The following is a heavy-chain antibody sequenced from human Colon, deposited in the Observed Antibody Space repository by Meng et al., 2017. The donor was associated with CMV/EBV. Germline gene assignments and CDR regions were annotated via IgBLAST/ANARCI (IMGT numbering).Heavy chain of an antibody. J-gene: IGHJ5*02. CDR2: ISTTGDHS. Sequence: QVHLVQSGPEVRKPGASVKVSCKASGFTFTRHFMHWVRQAPGQGLEWMGLISTTGDHSLIIEKFQGRLTMTRDAATSTAYMELTGLTSEDTAVYYCARDNSVTDSWWFDPWGQGTLVTVSS. D-gene: IGHD5/OR15-5a*01. V-gene: IGHV1-46*01. CDR1: GFTFTRHF. CDR3: ARDNSVTDSWWFDP.